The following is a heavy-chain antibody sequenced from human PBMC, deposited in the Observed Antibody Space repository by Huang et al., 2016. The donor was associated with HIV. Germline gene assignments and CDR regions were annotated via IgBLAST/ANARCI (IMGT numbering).Heavy chain of an antibody. Sequence: QVQLQESGPGLVKPSETLSLTCSVSGGSISGHYLSWVRQSPGKGLEWIVTTYHTVTTHHHPSLKSRATIATDASKNKISLKLSSVTAADTDVYYCASMGGEWWLVHHFFSMDVWGKGTTVTVTS. CDR1: GGSISGHY. D-gene: IGHD2-15*01. J-gene: IGHJ6*03. V-gene: IGHV4-59*11. CDR3: ASMGGEWWLVHHFFSMDV. CDR2: TYHTVTT.